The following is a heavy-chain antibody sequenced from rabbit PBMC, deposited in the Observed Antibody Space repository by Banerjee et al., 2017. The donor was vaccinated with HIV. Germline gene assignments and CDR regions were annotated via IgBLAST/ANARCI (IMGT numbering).Heavy chain of an antibody. CDR1: GFDLSSYFF. CDR2: IYTGSGST. Sequence: QSLEESGGDLVKPGGSLTLTCTASGFDLSSYFFMCWVRQAPGKGLEWIGCIYTGSGSTYYASWAKGRFTISKTSSTTVTLQMTSLTAADTATYFCARGYDDYDARLDLWGPGTLVTVS. CDR3: ARGYDDYDARLDL. D-gene: IGHD2-1*01. J-gene: IGHJ3*01. V-gene: IGHV1S40*01.